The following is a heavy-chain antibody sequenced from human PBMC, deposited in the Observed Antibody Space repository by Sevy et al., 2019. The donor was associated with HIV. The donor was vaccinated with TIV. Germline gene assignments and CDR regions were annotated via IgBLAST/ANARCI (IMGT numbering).Heavy chain of an antibody. CDR1: GYTFRNYN. D-gene: IGHD5-12*01. J-gene: IGHJ4*02. CDR2: IYTNTGNQ. CDR3: AKDPPLYGGYDYGRDY. Sequence: ASVKVSCKASGYTFRNYNMHWVGQAPGQGLEWMGWIYTNTGNQTYPQGFTGRFVFSLDTYVRTAYLQNTSLKAKDTAVYYCAKDPPLYGGYDYGRDYWGQGTLVTVSS. V-gene: IGHV7-4-1*02.